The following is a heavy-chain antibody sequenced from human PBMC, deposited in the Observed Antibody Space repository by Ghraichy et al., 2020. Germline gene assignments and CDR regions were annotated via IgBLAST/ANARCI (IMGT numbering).Heavy chain of an antibody. J-gene: IGHJ5*02. CDR2: IYYSGST. D-gene: IGHD3-16*02. V-gene: IGHV4-59*01. Sequence: SETLSLTCTVSGGSISSYYWSWIRQPPGKGLEWIGYIYYSGSTNYNPSLKSRVTISVDTSKNQFSLKLSSVTAADTAVYYCAGSGDDYVWGSYPNNWFDPWGQGTLVTVSS. CDR1: GGSISSYY. CDR3: AGSGDDYVWGSYPNNWFDP.